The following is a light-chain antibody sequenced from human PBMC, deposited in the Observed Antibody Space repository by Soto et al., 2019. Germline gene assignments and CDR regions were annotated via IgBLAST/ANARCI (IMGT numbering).Light chain of an antibody. CDR3: CSYAGSSTLV. J-gene: IGLJ3*02. V-gene: IGLV2-23*02. CDR2: EVS. Sequence: QSALTQPASVSGSPGQSITISCTGTSSDVGSYNLVSWYQQHPGKAPKLMIYEVSKRPSGVSNRFSGSKSGNTASLTISGLQVGDEGDYYCCSYAGSSTLVFGGGTKLTVL. CDR1: SSDVGSYNL.